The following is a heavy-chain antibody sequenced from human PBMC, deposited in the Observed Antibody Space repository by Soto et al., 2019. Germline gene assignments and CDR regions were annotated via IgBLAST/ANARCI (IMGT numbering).Heavy chain of an antibody. D-gene: IGHD3-10*01. J-gene: IGHJ4*02. CDR2: IYYSGST. CDR1: GGSISDYY. CDR3: AREGYSDSGTNTFDY. Sequence: QVQLQQSGPGLVKPSETLSLTCTVSGGSISDYYWSWIRQPPGKGLEWIGYIYYSGSTNYNPSLMSRVTSSIDTSKKHFSQKLSCVTAADTAVYYCAREGYSDSGTNTFDYWGQGTLVTVSS. V-gene: IGHV4-59*01.